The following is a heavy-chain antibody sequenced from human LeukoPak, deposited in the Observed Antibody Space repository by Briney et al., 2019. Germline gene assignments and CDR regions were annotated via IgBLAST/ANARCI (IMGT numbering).Heavy chain of an antibody. CDR2: ISDSGGRT. CDR3: TIMHRYYDGSGYWVQ. CDR1: GITLSNYG. Sequence: GGSLRLSCVVSGITLSNYGMSWVRQAPGKGLEWVAGISDSGGRTNYADSVKGRFTISRDNPRNTLYMQMNSMRAEDTAVYYCTIMHRYYDGSGYWVQWGQGTLVTVSS. V-gene: IGHV3-23*01. D-gene: IGHD3-22*01. J-gene: IGHJ4*02.